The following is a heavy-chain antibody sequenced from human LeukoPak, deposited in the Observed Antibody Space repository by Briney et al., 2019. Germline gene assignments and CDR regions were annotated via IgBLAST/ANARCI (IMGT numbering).Heavy chain of an antibody. CDR3: ASQRVYDTSDYPGSLFDY. V-gene: IGHV3-48*01. CDR2: ISSRSSTI. Sequence: PGGTLRLSCAASGFPFSRYSMNWVRQAPGKGLEWVSYISSRSSTIYYADSAKGRVTVSRDSDKNTLYLHMNSRRAEYTAVYYCASQRVYDTSDYPGSLFDYWGQGTLVTVSS. J-gene: IGHJ4*02. D-gene: IGHD3-22*01. CDR1: GFPFSRYS.